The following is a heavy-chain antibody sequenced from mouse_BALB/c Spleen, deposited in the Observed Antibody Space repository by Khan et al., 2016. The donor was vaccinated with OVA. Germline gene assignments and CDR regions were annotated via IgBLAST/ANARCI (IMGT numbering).Heavy chain of an antibody. J-gene: IGHJ1*01. D-gene: IGHD2-14*01. CDR3: ARKNYRYDRYFDV. Sequence: QLVQSGPELKKPGETVKISCKASGSTFTNYGMSWVKQAPGKGLKWMGWINTYTGEPTYADDFKGRFAFSLETSASTAYLQINNLKNEDTATYFCARKNYRYDRYFDVWGAGTTVTVSS. CDR2: INTYTGEP. CDR1: GSTFTNYG. V-gene: IGHV9-3-1*01.